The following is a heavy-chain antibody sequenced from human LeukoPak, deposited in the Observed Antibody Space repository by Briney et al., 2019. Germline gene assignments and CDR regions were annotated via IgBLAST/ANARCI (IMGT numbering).Heavy chain of an antibody. J-gene: IGHJ4*02. V-gene: IGHV3-9*03. CDR2: VSWNSGSI. CDR3: AKGSKYYYGSGTSLVCDY. CDR1: GFTFDDYA. D-gene: IGHD3-10*01. Sequence: SMRLSCAASGFTFDDYAMHWVRQAPGKGLEWVSGVSWNSGSIVYADSVKGRFTISRDNAKNSLYLQMNSLRAEDIPLYYCAKGSKYYYGSGTSLVCDYWRQGPLVTVSS.